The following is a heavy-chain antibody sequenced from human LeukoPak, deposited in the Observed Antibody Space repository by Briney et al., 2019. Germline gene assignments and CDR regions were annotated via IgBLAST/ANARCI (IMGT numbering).Heavy chain of an antibody. V-gene: IGHV4-59*01. D-gene: IGHD3-3*01. CDR1: GGSISSYY. J-gene: IGHJ3*02. CDR3: ARGRFLDAFDI. CDR2: IYYSGST. Sequence: SETLSLTCTVSGGSISSYYWSWIRQPPGKGLEWIGYIYYSGSTKYKPSLKSRVIISVDTSKNQFSLKLSSVTAADTAVYYCARGRFLDAFDIWGQGTMVTVSS.